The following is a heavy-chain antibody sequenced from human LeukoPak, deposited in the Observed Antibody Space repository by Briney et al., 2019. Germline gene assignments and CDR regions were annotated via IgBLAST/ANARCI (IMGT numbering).Heavy chain of an antibody. J-gene: IGHJ4*02. V-gene: IGHV3-30*02. Sequence: GGSLRLSCAASGFTFSSYGMHWVRQAPGKGLEWVAFIRYDGSNKYYADSVKGRFTISRDNSKNTLYLQMNSLRAEDTAVYYCAKDMRTIAAAGTWGAVDYWGQGTLVTVSS. CDR3: AKDMRTIAAAGTWGAVDY. D-gene: IGHD6-13*01. CDR1: GFTFSSYG. CDR2: IRYDGSNK.